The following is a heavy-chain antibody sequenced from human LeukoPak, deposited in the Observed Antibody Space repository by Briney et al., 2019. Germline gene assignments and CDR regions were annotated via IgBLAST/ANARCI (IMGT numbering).Heavy chain of an antibody. D-gene: IGHD3-22*01. Sequence: SETLSLTXTVSGGSISSGSYYWSWIRQPAGKGLEWIGRIYTSGSTNYNPSLKSRVTISVDTSKNQFSLKLSSVTAADTAVYYCATSYYYDSSGYYEDWFDPWGQGTLVTVSS. V-gene: IGHV4-61*02. CDR3: ATSYYYDSSGYYEDWFDP. CDR1: GGSISSGSYY. CDR2: IYTSGST. J-gene: IGHJ5*02.